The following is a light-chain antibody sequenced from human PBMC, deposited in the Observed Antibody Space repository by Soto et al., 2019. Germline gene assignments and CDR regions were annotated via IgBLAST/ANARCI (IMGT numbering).Light chain of an antibody. J-gene: IGKJ1*01. CDR1: QSISGY. Sequence: DIQMTQSPSTLSASVGDRVTITCRSSQSISGYLAWYQQKPGKAPKLLIYDASSLESGVPSRFSGSASGTEFTLTISSLQPDDFATYYCQQSYSTLRTFGQGTKVDIK. CDR3: QQSYSTLRT. V-gene: IGKV1-5*01. CDR2: DAS.